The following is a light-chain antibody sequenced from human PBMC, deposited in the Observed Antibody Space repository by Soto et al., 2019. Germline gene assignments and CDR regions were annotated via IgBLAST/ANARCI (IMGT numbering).Light chain of an antibody. J-gene: IGKJ1*01. CDR1: QRVRSN. Sequence: EIVMTQSPATLSVSPGERATLSCRASQRVRSNLAWYQQKPDQAPRLRIYGASTRATGIPARFSGSGSGTEFTLTISSLQSEDCAVYYCQQYNNWPRTFGQGTKVEIK. CDR3: QQYNNWPRT. V-gene: IGKV3-15*01. CDR2: GAS.